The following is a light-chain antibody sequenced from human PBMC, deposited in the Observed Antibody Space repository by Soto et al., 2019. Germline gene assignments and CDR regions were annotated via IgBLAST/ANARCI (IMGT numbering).Light chain of an antibody. CDR3: QRYMSGVT. V-gene: IGKV3-20*01. J-gene: IGKJ1*01. Sequence: EIVLTQSPGSLSLSPGERATLSCRASQSVDSTFFAWYQKKPGQAPRLLMYGVSKRATRIPDGLSGSGSGTDFTLTNSRLGPEDFAVYYCQRYMSGVTFGQGTRVEI. CDR1: QSVDSTF. CDR2: GVS.